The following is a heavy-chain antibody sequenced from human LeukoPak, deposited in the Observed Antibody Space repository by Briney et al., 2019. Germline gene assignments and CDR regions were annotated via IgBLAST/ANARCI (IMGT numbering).Heavy chain of an antibody. CDR3: AKDDDWGRYKH. Sequence: GGSLRLSCAGSGFSFSSHGMNWVRQAPGKGLEWVSGISPSGGITYYTDSVRGRFTISRDNFKNTLSLQVNSLRAEDTAMYYCAKDDDWGRYKHWGQGTLVTVSS. CDR2: ISPSGGIT. D-gene: IGHD3-16*01. V-gene: IGHV3-23*01. J-gene: IGHJ1*01. CDR1: GFSFSSHG.